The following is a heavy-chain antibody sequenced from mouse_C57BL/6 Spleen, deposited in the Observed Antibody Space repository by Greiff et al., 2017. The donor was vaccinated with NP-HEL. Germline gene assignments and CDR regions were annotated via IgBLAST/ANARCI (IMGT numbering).Heavy chain of an antibody. J-gene: IGHJ2*01. CDR3: ARMSTGYDRYLY. Sequence: QVHVKQSGAELVRPGTSVKVSCKASGYAFTNYLIEWVKQRPGQGLEWIGVINPGSGGTNYNEKFKGKATLTADKSSSTAYMQLSSLTSEDSAVYFCARMSTGYDRYLYWGQGTTLTVSS. CDR1: GYAFTNYL. CDR2: INPGSGGT. D-gene: IGHD2-3*01. V-gene: IGHV1-54*01.